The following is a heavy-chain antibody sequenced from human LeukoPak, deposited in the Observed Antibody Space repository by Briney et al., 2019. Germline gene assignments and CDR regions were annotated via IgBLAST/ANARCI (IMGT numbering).Heavy chain of an antibody. CDR1: GFTFSSYG. J-gene: IGHJ4*02. V-gene: IGHV3-30*02. CDR2: IRYDGSNK. CDR3: LTPLAHDY. Sequence: PGGSLRLSCAASGFTFSSYGMHWVRQAPGKGLEWVAFIRYDGSNKYYADSVKGRFTISRDNSRNTLYLQMNSLRAEDTAVYYCLTPLAHDYWGQGTLVTVSS. D-gene: IGHD3-16*02.